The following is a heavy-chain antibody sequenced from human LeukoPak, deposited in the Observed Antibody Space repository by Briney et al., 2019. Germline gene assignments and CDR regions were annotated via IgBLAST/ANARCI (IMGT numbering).Heavy chain of an antibody. CDR3: AKDSIVVVVAAIFDY. V-gene: IGHV3-30*18. D-gene: IGHD2-15*01. CDR2: ISYDGSNK. Sequence: QPGGSLRLSCAASGFTFSSYGMHWVRQALGKGLEWVAVISYDGSNKYYADSVKGRFTISRDNSKNTLYLQMNSLRAEDTAVYYCAKDSIVVVVAAIFDYWGQGTLVTVSS. CDR1: GFTFSSYG. J-gene: IGHJ4*02.